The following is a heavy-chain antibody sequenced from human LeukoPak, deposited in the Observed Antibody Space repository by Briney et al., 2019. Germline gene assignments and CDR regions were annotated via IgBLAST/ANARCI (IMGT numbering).Heavy chain of an antibody. CDR1: GGPISGYY. V-gene: IGHV4-4*07. D-gene: IGHD2-21*02. Sequence: SETLSLICTVSGGPISGYYWSWVRLPAGKGLEWIGRVYSDGTTNYNPSLKSRVTMSVESSRNQFSLKLSSVTAADTAVYYCAREGDPHSYYYYIMNVWGKGTTVTVSS. CDR2: VYSDGTT. CDR3: AREGDPHSYYYYIMNV. J-gene: IGHJ6*03.